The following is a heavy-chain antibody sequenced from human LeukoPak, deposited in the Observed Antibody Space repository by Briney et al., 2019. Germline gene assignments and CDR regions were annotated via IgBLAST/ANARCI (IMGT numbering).Heavy chain of an antibody. CDR2: ISGSGGST. CDR1: GFTFSSYA. CDR3: AKNGNGGPHQSYYFDY. V-gene: IGHV3-23*01. D-gene: IGHD4-23*01. Sequence: GGSLRLSCAASGFTFSSYAMSWVRQAPGKGLEWVSAISGSGGSTYYADSVKGRFTISRDNSKNTLYLQMNSLRAEDTAVYYCAKNGNGGPHQSYYFDYWGQGTLVTVSS. J-gene: IGHJ4*02.